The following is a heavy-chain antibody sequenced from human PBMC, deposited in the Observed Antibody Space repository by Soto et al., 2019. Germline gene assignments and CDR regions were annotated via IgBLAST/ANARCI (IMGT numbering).Heavy chain of an antibody. V-gene: IGHV1-69*08. CDR1: GHTFSSYT. J-gene: IGHJ4*02. CDR3: VRDLGRYDSWGKKEY. D-gene: IGHD3-22*01. Sequence: QVQLVQSGAEVKKPGSSVKVACKTSGHTFSSYTLTWVRQAPAQGLEWMGRIIPSIGIVNYAQKFQGRVTLIGDKSRSLNYMGLSSLRAEDTAMYFCVRDLGRYDSWGKKEYWGQGTLVTVTS. CDR2: IIPSIGIV.